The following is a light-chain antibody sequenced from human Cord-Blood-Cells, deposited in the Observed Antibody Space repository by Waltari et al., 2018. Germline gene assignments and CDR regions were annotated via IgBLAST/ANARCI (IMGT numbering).Light chain of an antibody. CDR3: CSYAGSSTWV. Sequence: QSALTQPASVSGSPGQSITISCTGTSSAVGSYNLVSWYQQPPAIAPQLMIYEGSKRPSGVSNRFSGSKSGNTASLTISGLQAEDEADYYCCSYAGSSTWVFGGGTKLTVL. CDR1: SSAVGSYNL. CDR2: EGS. J-gene: IGLJ3*02. V-gene: IGLV2-23*01.